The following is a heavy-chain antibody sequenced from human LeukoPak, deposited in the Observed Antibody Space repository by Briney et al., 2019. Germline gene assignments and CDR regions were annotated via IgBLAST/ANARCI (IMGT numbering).Heavy chain of an antibody. Sequence: GGSLRLSCAASGFTLISYAMSSVRQAPGKGLEWVLVISGSGGSTYYADSVKGQFTISRDNSNNTLYLQLNSLRAEETAVYYCSKDILTGYYRDAHFDYWGQGTLVTVSS. CDR2: ISGSGGST. CDR1: GFTLISYA. V-gene: IGHV3-23*01. CDR3: SKDILTGYYRDAHFDY. J-gene: IGHJ4*02. D-gene: IGHD3-9*01.